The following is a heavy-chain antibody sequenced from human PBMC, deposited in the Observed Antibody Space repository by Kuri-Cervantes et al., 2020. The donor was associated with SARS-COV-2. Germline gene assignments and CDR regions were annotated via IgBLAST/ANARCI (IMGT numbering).Heavy chain of an antibody. CDR1: GFTFSGHW. Sequence: LTCAASGFTFSGHWIHWVRQAPGKGLVWVSRINPDGSYTNNADSVKGRFTLSRDNAKNMLFLQMNGLRAEDTAVYYCVRDGDHWNFDYWGQGTLVTVSS. D-gene: IGHD1-1*01. CDR2: INPDGSYT. J-gene: IGHJ4*02. V-gene: IGHV3-74*01. CDR3: VRDGDHWNFDY.